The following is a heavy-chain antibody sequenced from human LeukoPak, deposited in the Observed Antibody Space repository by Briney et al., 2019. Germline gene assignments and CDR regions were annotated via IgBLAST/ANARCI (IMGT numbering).Heavy chain of an antibody. J-gene: IGHJ4*02. CDR2: INNDGSRT. CDR3: ARGGVSGGFDY. D-gene: IGHD3-10*01. Sequence: GGSLRLSCAASGFTLSNSWMFWVRQPPGKGLKYVSEINNDGSRTSYADSVKGRFTISRDGTENTLFLQMNSLRAEDTAVYFCARGGVSGGFDYWGQGTLVTVSS. CDR1: GFTLSNSW. V-gene: IGHV3-74*01.